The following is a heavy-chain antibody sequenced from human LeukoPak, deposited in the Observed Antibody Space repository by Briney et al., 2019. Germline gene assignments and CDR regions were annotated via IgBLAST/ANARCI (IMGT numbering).Heavy chain of an antibody. Sequence: GGSLRLSCAASGFTFGSYSMAWVRQAPGKGLEWVSVISGGGSTTYYADSGKGRFTISRDNSRNTVYLEMNSLRVDDTAVYYCARAALVRGVDYFDCWGQGTLVTVSS. D-gene: IGHD3-10*01. CDR1: GFTFGSYS. CDR2: ISGGGSTT. CDR3: ARAALVRGVDYFDC. J-gene: IGHJ4*02. V-gene: IGHV3-23*01.